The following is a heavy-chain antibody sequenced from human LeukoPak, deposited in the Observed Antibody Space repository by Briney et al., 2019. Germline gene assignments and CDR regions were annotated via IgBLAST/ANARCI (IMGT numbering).Heavy chain of an antibody. CDR1: VGTFSSYA. D-gene: IGHD5-18*01. J-gene: IGHJ6*02. V-gene: IGHV1-69*05. CDR3: ARGGYSSGYYYYYGMDV. CDR2: IIPIFGTA. Sequence: SVKVSCKASVGTFSSYAISWVRQAPGQGLEWMGGIIPIFGTANYAQKFQGRVTITTDESTSTTYMELSRLRSDDTAVYYCARGGYSSGYYYYYGMDVWGQGTTVTVSS.